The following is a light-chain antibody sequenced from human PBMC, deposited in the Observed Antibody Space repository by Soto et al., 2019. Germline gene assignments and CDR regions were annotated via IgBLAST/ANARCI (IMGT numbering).Light chain of an antibody. V-gene: IGLV2-11*01. CDR1: SSDIGAYDY. CDR3: CSFVGGFTFV. CDR2: DVN. Sequence: SALTQPRSVSGSPGQSVTISCAGSSSDIGAYDYASWFQQHPGKAPKLMIYDVNKRPSGVPARFSASKSGNTASLTISGLQADDEADYYCCSFVGGFTFVFXTGTKVTVL. J-gene: IGLJ1*01.